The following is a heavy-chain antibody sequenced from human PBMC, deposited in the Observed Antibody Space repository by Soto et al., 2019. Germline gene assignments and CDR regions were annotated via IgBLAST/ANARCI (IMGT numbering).Heavy chain of an antibody. J-gene: IGHJ5*02. CDR1: GFTFSDYY. D-gene: IGHD2-2*03. CDR2: ISSSGSTI. Sequence: VQLVESGGGLVKPGGSLRLSCAASGFTFSDYYMSWIRQAPGKGLEWVSYISSSGSTIYYADSVKGRFTISRDNAKNSLYLQMNSLRAEDTAVYYCARDSPGYCSSTSCYSGWFDPWGQGTLVTVSS. CDR3: ARDSPGYCSSTSCYSGWFDP. V-gene: IGHV3-11*01.